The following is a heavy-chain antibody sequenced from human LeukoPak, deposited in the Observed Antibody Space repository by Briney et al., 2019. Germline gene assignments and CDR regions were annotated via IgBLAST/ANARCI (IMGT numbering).Heavy chain of an antibody. CDR1: GYTFTSYG. D-gene: IGHD2-2*01. CDR2: ISAYNGNT. Sequence: ASVKVSCNASGYTFTSYGISWVRQAPGQGLEWMGWISAYNGNTNYAQKLQGRVTMTTDTSTSTAYMELRSLRSDDTAVYYCARGGHIVIVPAAFDEAWFDPWGQGTLVTVSS. J-gene: IGHJ5*02. CDR3: ARGGHIVIVPAAFDEAWFDP. V-gene: IGHV1-18*01.